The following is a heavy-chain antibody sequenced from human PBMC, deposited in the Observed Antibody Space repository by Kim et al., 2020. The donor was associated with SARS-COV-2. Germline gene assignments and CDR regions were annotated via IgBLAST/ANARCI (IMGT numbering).Heavy chain of an antibody. CDR1: GYTFTSYG. Sequence: ASVKVSCKASGYTFTSYGISWVRQAPGQGLEWMGWISAYNGNTNYAQKLQGRVTMTTDTSTSTAYMELRSLRSDDTAVYYCAREGYCSGGSCEGFNWFDPWGQGTLVTVSS. CDR2: ISAYNGNT. CDR3: AREGYCSGGSCEGFNWFDP. V-gene: IGHV1-18*01. J-gene: IGHJ5*02. D-gene: IGHD2-15*01.